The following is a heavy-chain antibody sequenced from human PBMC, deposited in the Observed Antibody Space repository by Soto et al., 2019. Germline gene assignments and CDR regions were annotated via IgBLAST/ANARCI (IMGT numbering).Heavy chain of an antibody. CDR3: EREGYSSSPDEPATYYFDY. V-gene: IGHV1-69*13. CDR1: GGTFSSHA. CDR2: IIPIFGTA. Sequence: GSSVKVSCKASGGTFSSHAISWVRQAPGQGLEWMGGIIPIFGTANYAQKFQGRVTITADESTSTAYMELSSLRSEDTAVYYCEREGYSSSPDEPATYYFDYWGQGTLVTVSS. D-gene: IGHD6-6*01. J-gene: IGHJ4*02.